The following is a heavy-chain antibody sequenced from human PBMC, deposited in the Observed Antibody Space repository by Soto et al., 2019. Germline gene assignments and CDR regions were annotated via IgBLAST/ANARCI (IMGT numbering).Heavy chain of an antibody. CDR3: AKDSGSPPLDY. CDR1: GFTFSSYG. D-gene: IGHD6-25*01. J-gene: IGHJ4*02. CDR2: ISYDGSNK. Sequence: QVQLVESGGGVVQPGRSLRLSCAASGFTFSSYGMHWVRQAPGKGLEWVAVISYDGSNKYYADSVKGRFTISRDNSKNTLYLQMNSLRAEDTAVYYCAKDSGSPPLDYWGQGTLVTVSS. V-gene: IGHV3-30*18.